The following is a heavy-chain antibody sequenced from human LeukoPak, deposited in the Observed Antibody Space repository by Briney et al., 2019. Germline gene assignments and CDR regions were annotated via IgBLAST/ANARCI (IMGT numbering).Heavy chain of an antibody. CDR3: ARGTPVTTGEYYFDY. Sequence: SETLSLTCAVSGGSISSSNWWSWVRQPPGKGLEWIGEIYHSGSTNYNPSLKSRVTISVDTSKNQFSLKLSSVTAADTAVYYCARGTPVTTGEYYFDYWGQGTLVTVSS. CDR1: GGSISSSNW. J-gene: IGHJ4*02. D-gene: IGHD4-17*01. CDR2: IYHSGST. V-gene: IGHV4-4*02.